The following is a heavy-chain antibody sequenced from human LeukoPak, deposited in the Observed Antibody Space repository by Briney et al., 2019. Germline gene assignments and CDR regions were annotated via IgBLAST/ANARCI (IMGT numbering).Heavy chain of an antibody. Sequence: ASVKVSCKASGYTLTSYAMHWVRQAPGQRLEWMGWINAGNGNTKYSQKFQGRVTITRDTSASTAYMELSSLRSEDTAVYYCARDLYSSGWYAPSDYWGQGTLVTVSS. D-gene: IGHD6-19*01. CDR2: INAGNGNT. J-gene: IGHJ4*02. CDR1: GYTLTSYA. V-gene: IGHV1-3*01. CDR3: ARDLYSSGWYAPSDY.